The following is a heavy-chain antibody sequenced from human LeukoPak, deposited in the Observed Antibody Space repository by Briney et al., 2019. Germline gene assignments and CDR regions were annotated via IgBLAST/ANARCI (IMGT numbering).Heavy chain of an antibody. J-gene: IGHJ4*02. CDR2: ISYDGSNK. CDR1: GFTFSSYA. D-gene: IGHD2-15*01. Sequence: AGGSLRLSCAASGFTFSSYAMHWVRQAPGKGLEWVAVISYDGSNKYYADSVKGRFTISRDNSKNTLYLQMNSLRAEDTAVYYCARDADSIVVVVAATLSPLVYWGQGTLVTVSS. CDR3: ARDADSIVVVVAATLSPLVY. V-gene: IGHV3-30*04.